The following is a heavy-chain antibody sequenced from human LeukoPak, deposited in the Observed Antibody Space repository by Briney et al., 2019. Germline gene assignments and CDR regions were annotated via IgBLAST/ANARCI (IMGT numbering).Heavy chain of an antibody. CDR1: GGSFGGYY. D-gene: IGHD6-6*01. CDR2: INESGNT. J-gene: IGHJ5*02. V-gene: IGHV4-34*01. CDR3: ARASAYSISSGVNL. Sequence: SETLSLTCAVYGGSFGGYYWNWVRQPPGKGLEWIGQINESGNTNYSPSLKSRASMSVDTSKKQFSLKLSSVTAADTAVYYCARASAYSISSGVNLWGQGSLVTVSS.